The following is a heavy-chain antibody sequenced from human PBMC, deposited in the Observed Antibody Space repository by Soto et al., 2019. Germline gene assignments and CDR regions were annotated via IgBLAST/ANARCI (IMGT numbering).Heavy chain of an antibody. J-gene: IGHJ4*02. CDR2: IWYDGSNK. D-gene: IGHD3-22*01. CDR1: GFTFSSYG. V-gene: IGHV3-33*01. CDR3: ARDSSVLGYYYDRSGYFDY. Sequence: QVQLVESGGGVVQPGRSLRLSCAASGFTFSSYGMHWVRQAPGKGLEWVAVIWYDGSNKYYADSVKGRFTISRDNSKNTLYLQMNSLRAEDTAVYYCARDSSVLGYYYDRSGYFDYWGQGTLVTVSS.